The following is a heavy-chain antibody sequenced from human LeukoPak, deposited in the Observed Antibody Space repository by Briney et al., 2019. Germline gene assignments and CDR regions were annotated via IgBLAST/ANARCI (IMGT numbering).Heavy chain of an antibody. CDR2: IYTSGST. J-gene: IGHJ4*02. CDR3: ARRKTDYDILTDAGYFDY. V-gene: IGHV4-61*02. Sequence: SQTLSVTCTVSGGSISSGRYYCSWIRQPAGKGLEWIGRIYTSGSTNYNPSRKSRVTISVDMSKTQFSLKLSSVTAAHTAVYYCARRKTDYDILTDAGYFDYWGQGTLVTVSS. CDR1: GGSISSGRYY. D-gene: IGHD3-9*01.